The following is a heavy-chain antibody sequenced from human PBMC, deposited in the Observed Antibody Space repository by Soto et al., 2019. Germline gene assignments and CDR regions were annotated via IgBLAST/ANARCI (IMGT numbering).Heavy chain of an antibody. CDR1: GGSLSGSY. D-gene: IGHD2-15*01. CDR3: ASPGYCSDGTCYPDY. CDR2: IHHSGST. J-gene: IGHJ4*02. Sequence: PSETLSLXCAVYGGSLSGSYWSWIRQPPGTGLEWIGEIHHSGSTYYNPSLKSRVTLSVDTSKNQFSLKLNSVTAADTAVYYCASPGYCSDGTCYPDYWGQGTLVTVSS. V-gene: IGHV4-34*01.